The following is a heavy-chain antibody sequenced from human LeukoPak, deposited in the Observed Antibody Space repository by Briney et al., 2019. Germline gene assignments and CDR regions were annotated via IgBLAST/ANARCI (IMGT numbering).Heavy chain of an antibody. V-gene: IGHV1-69*13. CDR2: IIPIFGTA. Sequence: SVKVSCKASGGTFISYAISWVRQAPGQGLGWMGGIIPIFGTANYAQKFQGRVTITADESTSTAYMELSSLRSEDTAVYYCARDAGTTASGRYYYGMDVWGQGTTVTVSS. D-gene: IGHD1-7*01. CDR1: GGTFISYA. CDR3: ARDAGTTASGRYYYGMDV. J-gene: IGHJ6*02.